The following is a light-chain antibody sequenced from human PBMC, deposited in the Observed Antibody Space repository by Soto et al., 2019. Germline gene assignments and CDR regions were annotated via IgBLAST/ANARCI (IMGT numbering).Light chain of an antibody. CDR3: GSYTSSSPI. V-gene: IGLV2-14*01. Sequence: QSALTQPASVSGSPGQSIAISCTGSGSDVGGYNXVSWYQQHPGKAPKLIIYGVSHRPSGVSSRFSGYKSANTASLTISGLQAEDAADYYCGSYTSSSPIFGTGTKV. J-gene: IGLJ1*01. CDR1: GSDVGGYNX. CDR2: GVS.